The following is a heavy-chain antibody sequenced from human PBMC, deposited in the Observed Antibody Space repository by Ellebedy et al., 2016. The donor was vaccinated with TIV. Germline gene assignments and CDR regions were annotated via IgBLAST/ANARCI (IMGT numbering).Heavy chain of an antibody. CDR1: GFTFSSYS. Sequence: PGGSLRLSCAASGFTFSSYSMNRVRQAPGKGLEWVGRIKSKTDGGTTDYAAPVKGRFTISRDDSKNTLYLQMNSLKTEDTAVYYCTTESMIVVSGPAYTLYDYWGQGTLVTVSS. D-gene: IGHD3-22*01. CDR3: TTESMIVVSGPAYTLYDY. CDR2: IKSKTDGGTT. J-gene: IGHJ4*02. V-gene: IGHV3-15*01.